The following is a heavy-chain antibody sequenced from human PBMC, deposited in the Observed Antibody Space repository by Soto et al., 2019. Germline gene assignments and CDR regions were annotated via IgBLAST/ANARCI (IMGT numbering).Heavy chain of an antibody. Sequence: KTSETLSLTCTVSGGSISSYYWSWIRQPPGKGLGWIGYIYYSGSTNYNPSLKSRVTISVDTSKNQFSLKLSSVTAADTAVYYCARDLVVGATASYDAFDIWSQGTMVTVSS. J-gene: IGHJ3*02. CDR1: GGSISSYY. CDR2: IYYSGST. D-gene: IGHD1-26*01. CDR3: ARDLVVGATASYDAFDI. V-gene: IGHV4-59*01.